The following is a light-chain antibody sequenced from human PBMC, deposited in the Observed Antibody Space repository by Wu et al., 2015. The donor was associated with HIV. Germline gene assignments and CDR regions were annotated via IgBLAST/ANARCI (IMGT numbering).Light chain of an antibody. J-gene: IGKJ2*01. CDR2: GAS. Sequence: EIVLTQSPGTLSLSPGERATLSCRASQSVSSSYVAWYQQKSGQAPRLFIYGASSRAAGIPDRFRGSGSGTDFTLTISRPEPEDSAVYYCQQYGSSPYTFGQGTKAGDQT. CDR1: QSVSSSY. CDR3: QQYGSSPYT. V-gene: IGKV3-20*01.